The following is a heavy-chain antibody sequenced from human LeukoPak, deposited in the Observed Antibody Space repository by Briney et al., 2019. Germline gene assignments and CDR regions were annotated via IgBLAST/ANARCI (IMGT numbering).Heavy chain of an antibody. Sequence: PSETLSLICTVSGGSISSYYWSWIRQPPGKGLEWIGYIYYSGSTNYNPSLKSRVTISVDTSKNQFSLKLSSVTAADTAVYYCARCTSCSEVGTFDYWGQGTLVTVSS. CDR3: ARCTSCSEVGTFDY. CDR2: IYYSGST. CDR1: GGSISSYY. V-gene: IGHV4-59*01. D-gene: IGHD2-2*01. J-gene: IGHJ4*02.